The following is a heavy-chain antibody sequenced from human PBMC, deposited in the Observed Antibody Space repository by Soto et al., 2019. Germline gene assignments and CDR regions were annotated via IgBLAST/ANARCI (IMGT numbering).Heavy chain of an antibody. CDR3: AKHQWICVPQNNWFDP. V-gene: IGHV3-23*01. J-gene: IGHJ5*02. D-gene: IGHD2-2*03. CDR2: ISGSGGST. CDR1: GFTFSSYA. Sequence: GGSLRLSCAASGFTFSSYAMSWVRQAPGKGLEWVSAISGSGGSTYYADSVKGRFTISRDNSKNTLYLQMNSLRAEDTAVYYCAKHQWICVPQNNWFDPWGQGTLVTVSS.